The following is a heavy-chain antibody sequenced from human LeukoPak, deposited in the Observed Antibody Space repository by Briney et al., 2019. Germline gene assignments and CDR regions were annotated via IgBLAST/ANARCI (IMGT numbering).Heavy chain of an antibody. CDR1: GFTFSNAW. V-gene: IGHV3-15*01. Sequence: SGGSLRLSCAASGFTFSNAWMSWVRQAPGKGLEWVGRIKSKTDGVTTDYAAPVKGRFTISRDDSKNTLYLQMNSLKTEDTAVYYCTTETEYYDFWSGSPVTYFDYWGQGTLVTVSS. D-gene: IGHD3-3*01. J-gene: IGHJ4*02. CDR2: IKSKTDGVTT. CDR3: TTETEYYDFWSGSPVTYFDY.